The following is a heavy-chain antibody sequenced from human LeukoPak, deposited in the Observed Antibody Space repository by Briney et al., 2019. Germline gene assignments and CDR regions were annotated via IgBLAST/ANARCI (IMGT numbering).Heavy chain of an antibody. V-gene: IGHV1-18*01. CDR2: ISAYNGNT. CDR3: ARDHGTSHFDY. Sequence: ASVKVSCKASGYLFASYGISWVRQAPGQGLEWMGWISAYNGNTNYAQKFQGKVTMTTDTSTNTAYMELRSLRSDDTAVYYCARDHGTSHFDYWGQGTLVTVSS. CDR1: GYLFASYG. J-gene: IGHJ4*02. D-gene: IGHD5-24*01.